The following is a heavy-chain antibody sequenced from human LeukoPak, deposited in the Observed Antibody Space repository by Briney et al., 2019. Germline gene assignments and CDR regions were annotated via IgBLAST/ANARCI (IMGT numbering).Heavy chain of an antibody. V-gene: IGHV4-59*01. Sequence: PSETLSLTCTVFGGSISSNYWSWIRQPPGKGLEWIGYIYYSGSTNYNPSLKSRVTISVDTSKNQFSLKLSSVTAADTAVYYCARVGDYDILTGYPYYFDYWGQGTLVTVFS. CDR3: ARVGDYDILTGYPYYFDY. J-gene: IGHJ4*02. D-gene: IGHD3-9*01. CDR2: IYYSGST. CDR1: GGSISSNY.